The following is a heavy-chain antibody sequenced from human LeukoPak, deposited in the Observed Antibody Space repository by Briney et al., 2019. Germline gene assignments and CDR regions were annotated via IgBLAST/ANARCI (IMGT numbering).Heavy chain of an antibody. Sequence: GGSLRLSCAASGFTFSSYGMNWVRQAPGKGLEWVSSISSSSSYIYYADSVKGRFTISRDNAKNSLYLQVNSLRAEDTAVYYCARAEQWLATYFDYWGQGTLVTVSS. CDR1: GFTFSSYG. CDR2: ISSSSSYI. V-gene: IGHV3-21*01. CDR3: ARAEQWLATYFDY. J-gene: IGHJ4*02. D-gene: IGHD6-19*01.